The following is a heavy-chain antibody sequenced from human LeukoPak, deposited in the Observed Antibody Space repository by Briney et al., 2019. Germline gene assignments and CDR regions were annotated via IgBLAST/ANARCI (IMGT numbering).Heavy chain of an antibody. D-gene: IGHD3-10*01. CDR2: THRSGDT. CDR3: ATRHHSRTYMVPLDS. CDR1: GFTFSSYW. Sequence: GSLRLSCAASGFTFSSYWMTWVRQPPGKGLEWIGETHRSGDTKYNPSLNGRVTISMDNSKNQLSLNLISVTAADTAIYFCATRHHSRTYMVPLDSWGQGTLVTVSS. J-gene: IGHJ4*02. V-gene: IGHV4-4*01.